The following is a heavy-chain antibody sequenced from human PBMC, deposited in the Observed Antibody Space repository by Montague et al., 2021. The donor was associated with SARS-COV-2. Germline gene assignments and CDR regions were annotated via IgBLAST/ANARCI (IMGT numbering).Heavy chain of an antibody. CDR1: AGSIILYY. CDR2: IYYSGST. J-gene: IGHJ3*02. V-gene: IGHV4-59*01. Sequence: SETLSLTCTVSAGSIILYYWSWIRQPPGKGLEWIGYIYYSGSTNYNPSLKSRVTISVDTSKNQFSLKLSSVTAADTAVYYCARGFDIWGQGTMVTVSS. CDR3: ARGFDI.